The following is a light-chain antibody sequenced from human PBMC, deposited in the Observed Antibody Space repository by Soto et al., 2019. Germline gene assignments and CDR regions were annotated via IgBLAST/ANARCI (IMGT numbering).Light chain of an antibody. CDR3: QQYETFSGT. Sequence: QMTHSASSLSVSLGDRVTLSWRASQSIGTSLNWFQQKQGEAPKFLIYGASSLQSGVPSRFSGSGYGTDFKLTISSVQTDDFATYYCQQYETFSGTFGPGTKVDIK. CDR2: GAS. J-gene: IGKJ1*01. CDR1: QSIGTS. V-gene: IGKV1-39*01.